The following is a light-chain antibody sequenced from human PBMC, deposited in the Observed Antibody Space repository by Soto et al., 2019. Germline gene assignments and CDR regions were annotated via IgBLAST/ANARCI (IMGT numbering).Light chain of an antibody. CDR1: QDISNY. J-gene: IGKJ2*02. Sequence: DIQMTQSPSSLSASVGDRVTITCRASQDISNYLAWYQQKPGKVPKLLIYAAYSLQSGVPPRFSGSGSGTDFTLTISSLQPEDFATYYCQKYNSAPCTFGHGTKWDIK. CDR3: QKYNSAPCT. V-gene: IGKV1-27*01. CDR2: AAY.